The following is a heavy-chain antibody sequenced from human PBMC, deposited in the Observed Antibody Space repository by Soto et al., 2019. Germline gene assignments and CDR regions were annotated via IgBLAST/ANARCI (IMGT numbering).Heavy chain of an antibody. D-gene: IGHD2-2*01. CDR3: ATPHPQPDCSSTSCRIRDAFDI. CDR2: IYYSGST. CDR1: GGSISSSSYY. J-gene: IGHJ3*02. Sequence: PSETLSLTCTVSGGSISSSSYYWGWIRQPPGKGLEWIWSIYYSGSTYYNPSLKSRVTISVDTSKNQFSLKLSSVTAADTAVYYCATPHPQPDCSSTSCRIRDAFDIWGQGTMVTVSS. V-gene: IGHV4-39*01.